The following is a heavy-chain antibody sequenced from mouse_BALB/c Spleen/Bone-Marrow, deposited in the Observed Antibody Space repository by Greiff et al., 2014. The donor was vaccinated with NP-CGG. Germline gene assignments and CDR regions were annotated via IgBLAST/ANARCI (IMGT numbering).Heavy chain of an antibody. D-gene: IGHD1-1*01. CDR1: GYTFTAYA. Sequence: QVQESGPELVRPGVSVKLSCKGSGYTFTAYAMHWLKQSHAKSLEWVGLISTYSGNTHYNQNFKGKATMTVDKSSSTAYMELARLTSEDSAIYYCARNFYGSSYFDYWGQGTTPTVSS. V-gene: IGHV1-67*01. J-gene: IGHJ2*01. CDR2: ISTYSGNT. CDR3: ARNFYGSSYFDY.